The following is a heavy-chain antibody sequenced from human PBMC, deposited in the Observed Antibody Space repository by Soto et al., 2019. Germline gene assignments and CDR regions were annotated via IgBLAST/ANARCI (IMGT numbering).Heavy chain of an antibody. CDR1: GFTFRNAW. CDR3: TTQYYYDDNGHLRTLEDP. Sequence: GGSLRLSCAASGFTFRNAWMSWVRQAPGKGLEWVGRIKNKIDGGTIDYAAPVKGRFSISRDDSKNMLYLQMNSLKTEDTAVYYCTTQYYYDDNGHLRTLEDPWGQGTLVTVSS. J-gene: IGHJ5*02. CDR2: IKNKIDGGTI. V-gene: IGHV3-15*01. D-gene: IGHD3-22*01.